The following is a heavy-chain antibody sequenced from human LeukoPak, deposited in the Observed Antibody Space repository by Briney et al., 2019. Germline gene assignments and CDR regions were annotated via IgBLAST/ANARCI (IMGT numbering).Heavy chain of an antibody. CDR2: ISWNSGSI. CDR1: GFIFEDYA. D-gene: IGHD3-16*01. CDR3: TKDVFDFGGYFEL. V-gene: IGHV3-9*01. J-gene: IGHJ2*01. Sequence: GGSLRLSCAASGFIFEDYAMHWLRQAPGKGLEWVSGISWNSGSIGYADSVKGRFTISRDNTKNSLYLHMNSLRTEDTAFYYCTKDVFDFGGYFELWGRGTLVTVSS.